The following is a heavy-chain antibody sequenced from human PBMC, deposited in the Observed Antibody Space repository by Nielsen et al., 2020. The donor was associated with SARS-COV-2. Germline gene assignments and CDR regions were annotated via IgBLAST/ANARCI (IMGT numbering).Heavy chain of an antibody. D-gene: IGHD3-16*01. CDR1: GFSFSSYA. V-gene: IGHV3-30-3*01. CDR3: AKVGGDTEDYYYGMDV. J-gene: IGHJ6*02. Sequence: GGSLTLSCAVSGFSFSSYAMHWVRQAPGKGLEWVAVISYDGSNKYYADSVKGRFTISRDNSKNTLYLQMNSLRAEETAVYYCAKVGGDTEDYYYGMDVWGQGTTVTVSS. CDR2: ISYDGSNK.